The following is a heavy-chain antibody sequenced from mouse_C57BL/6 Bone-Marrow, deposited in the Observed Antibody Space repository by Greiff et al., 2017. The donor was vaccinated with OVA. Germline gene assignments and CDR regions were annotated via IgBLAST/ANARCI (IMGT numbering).Heavy chain of an antibody. Sequence: HVQLQQPGTDLVKPGASVKLSCKASGYTFTSSWMHWVKQRPGQGLEWIGNINPSNGGTNYNEKFKSKATLTVDKSSSTAYMQLSSLTSEDSAVYYCARKADYGNYFDYWGKGTTLTVSS. V-gene: IGHV1-53*01. D-gene: IGHD2-1*01. J-gene: IGHJ2*01. CDR1: GYTFTSSW. CDR2: INPSNGGT. CDR3: ARKADYGNYFDY.